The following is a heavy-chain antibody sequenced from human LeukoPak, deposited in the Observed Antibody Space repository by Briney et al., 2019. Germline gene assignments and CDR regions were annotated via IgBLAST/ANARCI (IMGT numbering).Heavy chain of an antibody. CDR2: IIPIFGTA. Sequence: SVKVSCKASGYTFTGYYMHWVRQAPGQGLEWMGGIIPIFGTANYAQKFQGRVTITADKSTSTAYMELSSLRSEDTAVYYCARGRPYSGYDPENYYYYMDVWGKGTTVTVSS. CDR1: GYTFTGYY. J-gene: IGHJ6*03. V-gene: IGHV1-69*06. D-gene: IGHD5-12*01. CDR3: ARGRPYSGYDPENYYYYMDV.